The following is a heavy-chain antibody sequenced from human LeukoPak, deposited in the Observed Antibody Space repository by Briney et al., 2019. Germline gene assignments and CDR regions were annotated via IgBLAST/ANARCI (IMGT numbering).Heavy chain of an antibody. Sequence: PGGSLRLSCAASGFTFSSYAMSWVRQAPGKGLEWVSAISGSGGSTYYADSVKGRFTISRDNSKNTLYLQMNSLRAEDTAVYYCGSYQGGPRFLEWLLTYWGQGTLVTVSS. CDR1: GFTFSSYA. V-gene: IGHV3-23*01. CDR2: ISGSGGST. CDR3: GSYQGGPRFLEWLLTY. J-gene: IGHJ4*02. D-gene: IGHD3-3*01.